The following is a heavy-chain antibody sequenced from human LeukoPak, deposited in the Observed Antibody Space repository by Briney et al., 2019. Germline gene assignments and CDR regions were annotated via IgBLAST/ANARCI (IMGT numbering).Heavy chain of an antibody. Sequence: GTSLRFSCAASGFSFRRYDMHWVRQAPGKGLEWVAATSYDGTSELYADFVKGRFSISRDNSRNTLSLQMDTLRPEDTAIYYCARAKGLAGSYLDNWFDPWGQGTRVIVSS. CDR2: TSYDGTSE. CDR3: ARAKGLAGSYLDNWFDP. J-gene: IGHJ5*02. V-gene: IGHV3-30*04. D-gene: IGHD1-26*01. CDR1: GFSFRRYD.